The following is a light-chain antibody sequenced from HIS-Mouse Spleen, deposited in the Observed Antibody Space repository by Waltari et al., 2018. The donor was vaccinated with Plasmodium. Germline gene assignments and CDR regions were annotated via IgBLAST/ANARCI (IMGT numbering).Light chain of an antibody. J-gene: IGLJ1*01. V-gene: IGLV2-14*03. CDR1: SSDVGGYNY. Sequence: QSALTQPASVSGSPGQSITISCTGTSSDVGGYNYVSWYQQHPGKAPILMIYDVSNRPSGVSNRFSGSKSGNTASLTISGLQAEDEADYYCSSYTSSSTAFGTGTKVTVL. CDR2: DVS. CDR3: SSYTSSSTA.